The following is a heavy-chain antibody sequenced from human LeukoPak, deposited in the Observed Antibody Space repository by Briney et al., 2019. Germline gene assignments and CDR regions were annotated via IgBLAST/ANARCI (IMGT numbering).Heavy chain of an antibody. CDR2: IYSGGST. V-gene: IGHV3-53*01. CDR3: AKDNVGYSYGYATWDY. Sequence: GGSLRLSCAASGFTVSSNYMSWVRQAPGKGLEWVSVIYSGGSTYYADSVKGRFTISRDNSKNTLYLQMNSLRAEDTAVYYCAKDNVGYSYGYATWDYWGQGTLFTVSS. CDR1: GFTVSSNY. D-gene: IGHD5-18*01. J-gene: IGHJ4*02.